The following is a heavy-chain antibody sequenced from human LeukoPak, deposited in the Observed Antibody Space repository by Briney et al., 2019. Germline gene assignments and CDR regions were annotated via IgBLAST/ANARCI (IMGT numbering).Heavy chain of an antibody. CDR1: GCTFSSYA. CDR3: ARALDSSGYDY. CDR2: ISPIFGTA. Sequence: ASVKVSCKASGCTFSSYAISWVRQAPGQGLEWMGRISPIFGTANYAQKFQGRVTITTDESTSTAYMELSSLRSEDTAVYYCARALDSSGYDYWGQGTLVSVSS. D-gene: IGHD3-22*01. J-gene: IGHJ4*02. V-gene: IGHV1-69*05.